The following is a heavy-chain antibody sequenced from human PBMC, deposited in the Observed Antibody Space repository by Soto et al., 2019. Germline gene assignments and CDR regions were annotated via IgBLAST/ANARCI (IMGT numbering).Heavy chain of an antibody. CDR1: GFTFSSYA. CDR2: IKSKTDGGTT. J-gene: IGHJ4*02. CDR3: TTGGDYYDSSGYAY. V-gene: IGHV3-15*01. D-gene: IGHD3-22*01. Sequence: EVQLLESGGGLVQPGGSLRLSCAASGFTFSSYAMSWVRQAPGKGLEWVGRIKSKTDGGTTDYAAPVKGRFTISRDDSKNTLYLQMNSLKTEDTAVYYCTTGGDYYDSSGYAYWGQGTLVTVSS.